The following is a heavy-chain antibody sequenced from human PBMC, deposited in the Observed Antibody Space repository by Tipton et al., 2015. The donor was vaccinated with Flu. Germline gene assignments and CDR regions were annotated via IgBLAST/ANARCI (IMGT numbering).Heavy chain of an antibody. CDR1: GASISSRSFC. CDR3: ARTTYYYGSGSSDY. D-gene: IGHD3-10*01. Sequence: TLSLTCSVSGASISSRSFCWSWIRQSAGKGLEWIGRIHVSENTDFNPSLKSRVAMSLDTSKNQFSLKLTSVTAADTAVYYCARTTYYYGSGSSDYWGQGTLVTVSS. J-gene: IGHJ4*02. CDR2: IHVSENT. V-gene: IGHV4-61*02.